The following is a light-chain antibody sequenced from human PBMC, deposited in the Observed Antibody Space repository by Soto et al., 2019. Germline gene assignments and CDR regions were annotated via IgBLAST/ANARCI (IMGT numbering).Light chain of an antibody. Sequence: EIVMTQSPATLSVSPGERATLSCRASQSVSSNLAGYQQTPGQAPRLLIYGASTRATGIPARFSGSGSGTEFTLTISSVQSEDFEVYYCQQYNNWPPWTFGQGTKVEIK. CDR3: QQYNNWPPWT. CDR1: QSVSSN. CDR2: GAS. V-gene: IGKV3-15*01. J-gene: IGKJ1*01.